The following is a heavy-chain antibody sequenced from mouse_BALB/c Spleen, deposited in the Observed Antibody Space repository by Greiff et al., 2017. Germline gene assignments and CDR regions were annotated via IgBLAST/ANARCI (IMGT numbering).Heavy chain of an antibody. CDR2: ISSGSSTI. V-gene: IGHV5-17*02. J-gene: IGHJ4*01. CDR3: ARSTYGNYAMDY. Sequence: EVHLVESGGGLVQPGGSRKLSCAASGFTFSSFGMHWVRQAPEKGLEWVAYISSGSSTIYYADTVKGRFTISRDNPKNTLFLQMTSLRPEDTAMYYCARSTYGNYAMDYWGQGTSVTVSS. CDR1: GFTFSSFG. D-gene: IGHD2-10*02.